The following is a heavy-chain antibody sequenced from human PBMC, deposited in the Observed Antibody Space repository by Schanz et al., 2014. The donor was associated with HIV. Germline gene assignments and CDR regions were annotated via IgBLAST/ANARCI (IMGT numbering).Heavy chain of an antibody. CDR1: GFTFSSYG. CDR3: ARGLPADY. CDR2: ISYDGSNK. D-gene: IGHD5-18*01. J-gene: IGHJ4*02. V-gene: IGHV3-30*03. Sequence: VQLVESGGGVVQPGRSLRLSCAASGFTFSSYGMHWVRQAPGKGLEWVAVISYDGSNKYYADSVKGRFTISRDNSKNTLYLQMNSLRAEDTAVYYCARGLPADYWGQGTLVTVSS.